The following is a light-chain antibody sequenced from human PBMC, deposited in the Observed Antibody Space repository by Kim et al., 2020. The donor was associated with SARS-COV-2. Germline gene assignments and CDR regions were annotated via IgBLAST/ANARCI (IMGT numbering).Light chain of an antibody. CDR2: GTT. CDR1: SSNIGSNPD. V-gene: IGLV1-40*01. CDR3: QTYDSTLSGSYV. J-gene: IGLJ1*01. Sequence: VTISCTGSSSNIGSNPDVHWYQKFPGTAPKLLIYGTTNRPSGVPDRFSGSRSGTSASLAISGLQAEDEADYYCQTYDSTLSGSYVFGTGTKVTVL.